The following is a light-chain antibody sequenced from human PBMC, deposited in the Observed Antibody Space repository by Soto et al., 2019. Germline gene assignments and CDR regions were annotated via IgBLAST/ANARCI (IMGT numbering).Light chain of an antibody. V-gene: IGKV1-39*01. CDR1: QSIDTY. CDR2: AAS. CDR3: QQNYNSLWT. Sequence: DIQMTQSPSSLSASIGDRVTITCRASQSIDTYLNWYQRRPGKAPKLLIYAASSLQSGVPSKFSGSGSGTEFILTINSLQPEDFATYYCQQNYNSLWTFGQGTKVEIK. J-gene: IGKJ1*01.